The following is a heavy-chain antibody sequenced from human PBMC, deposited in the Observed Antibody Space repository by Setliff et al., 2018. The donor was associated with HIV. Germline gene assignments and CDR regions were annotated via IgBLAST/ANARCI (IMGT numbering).Heavy chain of an antibody. J-gene: IGHJ4*02. CDR2: INAGNGNT. D-gene: IGHD3-22*01. V-gene: IGHV1-3*01. CDR1: GYTFTSYA. Sequence: ASVKVSCKASGYTFTSYAIHWVRQAPGQRLEWMGWINAGNGNTKYSQKFQDRVTITRDTSASTGYMEVNSLRPEDTAVYYCARDRTPKRGYTYREPDFDSWGQGTLVTVSS. CDR3: ARDRTPKRGYTYREPDFDS.